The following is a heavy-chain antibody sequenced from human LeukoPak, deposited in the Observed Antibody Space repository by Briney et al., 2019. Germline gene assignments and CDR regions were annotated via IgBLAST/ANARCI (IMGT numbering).Heavy chain of an antibody. CDR2: ISSSSSYI. CDR1: GFTFSIYS. Sequence: GGSLRFSCAASGFTFSIYSMNWVRQAPGKGLEWVSSISSSSSYIYYADSVKGRFTISRDNAKNSLYLQMNSLRAEDTAVYYCARGVSRYSGYDLAYWGQGTLVTVSS. V-gene: IGHV3-21*01. CDR3: ARGVSRYSGYDLAY. D-gene: IGHD5-12*01. J-gene: IGHJ4*02.